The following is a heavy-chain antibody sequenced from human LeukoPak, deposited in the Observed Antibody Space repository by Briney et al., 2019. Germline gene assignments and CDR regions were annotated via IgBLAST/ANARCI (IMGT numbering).Heavy chain of an antibody. D-gene: IGHD3-10*01. CDR1: GYTLTELS. CDR3: ATAYYYGSGGNWFDP. V-gene: IGHV1-24*01. Sequence: ASVKVSCKVSGYTLTELSMHWVRQAPGKGLEWMGGFDPEDGETLYAQKFQGRVTMTEDTSTDTAYMELSSLRSEDTAVYYCATAYYYGSGGNWFDPWGQGTLVTVSS. J-gene: IGHJ5*02. CDR2: FDPEDGET.